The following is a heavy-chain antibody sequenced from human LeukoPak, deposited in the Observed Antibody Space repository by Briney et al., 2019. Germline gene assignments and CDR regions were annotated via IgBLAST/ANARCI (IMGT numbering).Heavy chain of an antibody. CDR3: ARDSSSWDKFDY. CDR1: GGTFSSYA. J-gene: IGHJ4*02. V-gene: IGHV1-18*01. CDR2: ISAYNGNT. Sequence: ASVKVSCKASGGTFSSYAISWVRQAPGQGLEWMGWISAYNGNTNYAQKLQGRVTMTTDTSTSTAYMELRSLRSDDTAVYYCARDSSSWDKFDYWGQGTLVTVSS. D-gene: IGHD6-13*01.